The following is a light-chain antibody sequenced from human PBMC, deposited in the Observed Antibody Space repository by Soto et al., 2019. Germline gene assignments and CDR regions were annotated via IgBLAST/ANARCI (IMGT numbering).Light chain of an antibody. J-gene: IGLJ1*01. CDR2: ASS. V-gene: IGLV2-14*01. Sequence: QSALTQPASVSGSPGQSITISCTGTSSDVGSYNHVSWYQHHPGKAPRLMIYASSNRPSGVSHRFSGSRSGNTASLTISGLQAEDEADYYCSSYTSGSTLYVFGTGTKVTVL. CDR1: SSDVGSYNH. CDR3: SSYTSGSTLYV.